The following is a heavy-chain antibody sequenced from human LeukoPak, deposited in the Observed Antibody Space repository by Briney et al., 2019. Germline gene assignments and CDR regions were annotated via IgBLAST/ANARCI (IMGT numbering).Heavy chain of an antibody. Sequence: SQTLSLTCTVSGGSISSGSYYWRWLRQPAGKGLEWIERIYTSGSTNYNPSLKSRVTISLDTSRNQFSLKLNSVTAADTAVYYCAKSNGYGLIDIGGQGTMVTVSS. J-gene: IGHJ3*02. V-gene: IGHV4-61*02. CDR1: GGSISSGSYY. D-gene: IGHD3-22*01. CDR2: IYTSGST. CDR3: AKSNGYGLIDI.